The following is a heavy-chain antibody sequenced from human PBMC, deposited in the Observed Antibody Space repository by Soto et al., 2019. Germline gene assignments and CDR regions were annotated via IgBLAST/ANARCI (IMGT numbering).Heavy chain of an antibody. D-gene: IGHD3-10*01. CDR1: GFTFSNYG. J-gene: IGHJ4*02. CDR3: ARDQIMYYYVSGRDY. Sequence: QVDLVESGGGVVQPGRSLRLSCATSGFTFSNYGMHWVRQAPGKGLEWLAVISYDGNNQYYAYSVKGRSTISRDNSKNTLYLIMLDLRPEDTAMYYCARDQIMYYYVSGRDYWGQGTLVTVSS. CDR2: ISYDGNNQ. V-gene: IGHV3-30*03.